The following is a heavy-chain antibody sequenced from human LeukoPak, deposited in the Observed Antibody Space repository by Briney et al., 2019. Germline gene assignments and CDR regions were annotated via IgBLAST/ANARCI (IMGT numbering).Heavy chain of an antibody. Sequence: SETLSLTCTVSGGSISSYYCSWFRQPPGKGLEWIGYIYYSGSTNYNPSLKSRVTISVDTSKNQFSLKLSSVTAADTAVYYCARRVKVGATSRFDYWGQGTLVTVSS. D-gene: IGHD1-26*01. CDR1: GGSISSYY. V-gene: IGHV4-59*08. J-gene: IGHJ4*02. CDR2: IYYSGST. CDR3: ARRVKVGATSRFDY.